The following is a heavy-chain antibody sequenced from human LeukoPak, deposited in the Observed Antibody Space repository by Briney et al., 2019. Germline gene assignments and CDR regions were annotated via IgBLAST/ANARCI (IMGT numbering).Heavy chain of an antibody. CDR1: GFTFSSSA. Sequence: GGSLRLSCAASGFTFSSSAMSWVRQAPGKGLEWVSTISSDSGSTYFAASVRGRFTMSRDNSKNTLYLQMNSLRAEDTAMYYCATQNSSDWRLTFFDYWGLGTLVTVSS. V-gene: IGHV3-23*01. CDR2: ISSDSGST. CDR3: ATQNSSDWRLTFFDY. D-gene: IGHD6-19*01. J-gene: IGHJ4*02.